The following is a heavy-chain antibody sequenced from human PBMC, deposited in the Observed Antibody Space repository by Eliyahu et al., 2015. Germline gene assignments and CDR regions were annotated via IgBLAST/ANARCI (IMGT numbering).Heavy chain of an antibody. CDR1: GESISNNY. Sequence: QVQLQQWGAGLLKPSETLSLTCAVYGESISNNYWSWIRQAPGKGLEWIAEINHSGNTNVNPSLESRVSISIDTSKSQFSLNLTSVTAADTAVYFCSRDLGYFDVWGLGTLVTVS. CDR2: INHSGNT. D-gene: IGHD3-16*01. CDR3: SRDLGYFDV. J-gene: IGHJ2*01. V-gene: IGHV4-34*02.